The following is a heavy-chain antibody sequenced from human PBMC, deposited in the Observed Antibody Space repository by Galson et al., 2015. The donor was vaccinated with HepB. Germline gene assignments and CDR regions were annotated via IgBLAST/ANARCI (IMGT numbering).Heavy chain of an antibody. CDR1: GYTFTTYD. V-gene: IGHV1-8*01. CDR2: MSPSNGYT. CDR3: ARARRDGGGKEHFQD. D-gene: IGHD2-21*01. Sequence: SVKVSCKASGYTFTTYDISWVRQATGQGLEWMGWMSPSNGYTGYAQKFQGRVTMTGDTSISTAYMELSSLRSEDTAVYYCARARRDGGGKEHFQDWGQGTLVTVSS. J-gene: IGHJ1*01.